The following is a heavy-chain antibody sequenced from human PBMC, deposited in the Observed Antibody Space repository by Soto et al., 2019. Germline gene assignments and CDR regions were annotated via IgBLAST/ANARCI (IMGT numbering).Heavy chain of an antibody. CDR2: IYYSGST. CDR3: ARAIVVTIGGMDV. Sequence: ASETLSLTCTVSGGSISSADYYWSWVRQPPGKGLEWIGYIYYSGSTFFNPSLKSRVTISKDTSRNQFSLRLNSVTAADMAVYYCARAIVVTIGGMDVWGQGTTVTVS. D-gene: IGHD5-12*01. V-gene: IGHV4-30-4*01. CDR1: GGSISSADYY. J-gene: IGHJ6*02.